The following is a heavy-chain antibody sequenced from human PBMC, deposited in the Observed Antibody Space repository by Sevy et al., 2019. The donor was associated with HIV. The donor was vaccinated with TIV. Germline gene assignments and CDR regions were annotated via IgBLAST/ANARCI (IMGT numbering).Heavy chain of an antibody. CDR1: GFTLGSYT. Sequence: GGSLRLSCAASGFTLGSYTMNWVRQAPGKGLEWVASISATGGSTYYADSVKGRFTISRDVSKGILYLQMNSLRAEDTAVYYCAKGRYCSGGSCYRLFFWFDPWGQGTLVTVSS. CDR2: ISATGGST. J-gene: IGHJ5*02. D-gene: IGHD2-15*01. CDR3: AKGRYCSGGSCYRLFFWFDP. V-gene: IGHV3-23*01.